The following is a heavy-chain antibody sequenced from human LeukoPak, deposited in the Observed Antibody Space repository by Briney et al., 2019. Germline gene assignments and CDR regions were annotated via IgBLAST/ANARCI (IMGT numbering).Heavy chain of an antibody. CDR3: ASEGRGDGYNPFDY. D-gene: IGHD5-24*01. CDR1: GFTFSNYG. CDR2: ISHDGRTK. J-gene: IGHJ4*02. Sequence: GGSPRLSCAASGFTFSNYGMHWVRQAPGKGLEWVAVISHDGRTKYYADSVKGRFTISRDNSKNTLYLQMNSLRAEDTAVYYCASEGRGDGYNPFDYWGQGTLVTVSS. V-gene: IGHV3-30*03.